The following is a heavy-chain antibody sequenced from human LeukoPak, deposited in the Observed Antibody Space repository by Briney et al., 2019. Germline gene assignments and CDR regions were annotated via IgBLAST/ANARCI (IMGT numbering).Heavy chain of an antibody. Sequence: GASVKVSCKASGYTFIDYYIHWVRHAPGQGLEWMGRINPNSGGTDFPQNFAQRSQGRVTMSTDTSISTAYMELSGLRSDDTAVYYCARDLPSTSYWELAYWGQGTLVTVSS. J-gene: IGHJ4*02. CDR1: GYTFIDYY. CDR3: ARDLPSTSYWELAY. D-gene: IGHD2-8*02. V-gene: IGHV1-2*06. CDR2: INPNSGGT.